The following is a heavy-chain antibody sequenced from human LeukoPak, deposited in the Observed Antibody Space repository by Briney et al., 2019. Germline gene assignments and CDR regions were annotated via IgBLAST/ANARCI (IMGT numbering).Heavy chain of an antibody. CDR3: ARSSLESSGWFDP. V-gene: IGHV4-39*07. D-gene: IGHD1-1*01. Sequence: SETLSLTCTVSGGSISTSNYYWGWIRQPPGKGLEWIGNIFYSGSTYYSPSLRSRVTISLDTSRNQFSLKLNSVTAADTAVYYCARSSLESSGWFDPWGQGTLVTVSS. CDR2: IFYSGST. CDR1: GGSISTSNYY. J-gene: IGHJ5*02.